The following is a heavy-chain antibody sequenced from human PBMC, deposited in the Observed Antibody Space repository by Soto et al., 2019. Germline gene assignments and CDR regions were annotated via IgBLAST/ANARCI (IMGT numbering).Heavy chain of an antibody. CDR2: INAGNGNT. CDR1: GYTFTSYA. V-gene: IGHV1-3*01. J-gene: IGHJ5*02. D-gene: IGHD2-21*02. Sequence: ASVKVSCKASGYTFTSYAMHWVRQAPGQRLEWMGWINAGNGNTKYSQKFQGRVTITRDTSASTAYMELSSLRSEDTAVYYCARDFGGLAYCGGDCYLPWGQGTLVTVSS. CDR3: ARDFGGLAYCGGDCYLP.